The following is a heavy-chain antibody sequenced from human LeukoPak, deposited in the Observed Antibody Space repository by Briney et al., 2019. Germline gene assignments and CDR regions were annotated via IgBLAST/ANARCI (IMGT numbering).Heavy chain of an antibody. D-gene: IGHD3-9*01. CDR3: ARALGVSYYDILTGNNWFDP. V-gene: IGHV1-46*01. CDR2: IYPRDGST. CDR1: GYTFTSNY. Sequence: GASVKVSCKASGYTFTSNYIHWVRQAPGQGLEWMGMIYPRDGSTSYAQKLQGRVTMTTDTSTSTAYMELRSLRSDDTAVYYCARALGVSYYDILTGNNWFDPWGQGTLVTVSS. J-gene: IGHJ5*02.